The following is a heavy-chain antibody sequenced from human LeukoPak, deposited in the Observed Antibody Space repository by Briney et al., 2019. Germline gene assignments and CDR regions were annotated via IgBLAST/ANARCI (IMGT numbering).Heavy chain of an antibody. J-gene: IGHJ4*02. Sequence: PSETLSLTCTVSGGSISSYYWSWIRQPPGKGLEWIGYIYYSGSTNYNPSLKSRVTISVDTSKNQFSLKVNSVTAADTAVYYCARHGGRFLEWLFLDYWGQGTLVTVSS. CDR2: IYYSGST. D-gene: IGHD3-3*01. V-gene: IGHV4-59*08. CDR3: ARHGGRFLEWLFLDY. CDR1: GGSISSYY.